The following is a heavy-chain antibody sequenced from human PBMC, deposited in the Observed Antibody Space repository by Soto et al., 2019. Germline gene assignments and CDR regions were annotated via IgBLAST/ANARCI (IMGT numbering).Heavy chain of an antibody. CDR3: ARGYSSGLGY. J-gene: IGHJ4*02. D-gene: IGHD6-19*01. V-gene: IGHV3-74*01. Sequence: PGGSLRLSCAASGFTFSTYWMHWVRQGPEKGLVWVSRINSDGSSTSYADSVKGRFTISRDNAKNTLYLQMNSLRDEDTAVYYCARGYSSGLGYWGQGTVVTVSS. CDR1: GFTFSTYW. CDR2: INSDGSST.